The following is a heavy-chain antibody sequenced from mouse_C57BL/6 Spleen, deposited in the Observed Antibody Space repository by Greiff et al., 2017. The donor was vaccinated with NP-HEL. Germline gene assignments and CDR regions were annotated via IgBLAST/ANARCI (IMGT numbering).Heavy chain of an antibody. Sequence: QVHVKQPGAELVKPGASVKLSCKASGYTFTSYWMHWVKQRPGQGLEWIGMIHPNGGGTNYNEKFKSKATLTVDKSSSTAYMQLSSLTSEDSAVYYCARNLGRGDYWGQGTTLTVSS. CDR1: GYTFTSYW. J-gene: IGHJ2*01. CDR3: ARNLGRGDY. CDR2: IHPNGGGT. D-gene: IGHD3-3*01. V-gene: IGHV1-64*01.